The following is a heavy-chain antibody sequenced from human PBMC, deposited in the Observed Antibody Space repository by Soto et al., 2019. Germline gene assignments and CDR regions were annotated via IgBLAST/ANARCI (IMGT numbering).Heavy chain of an antibody. CDR1: GGAISSSF. J-gene: IGHJ6*02. Sequence: AETLSLTCSVSGGAISSSFCIFIRHPPCKELEWIVYISYSGSTTYNPSLKSRITLSVDTSKNQFSLRVASVTAADTAVYYCARGHRAMEYYYYYGMDVWGQGTTVTVSS. V-gene: IGHV4-59*01. D-gene: IGHD5-18*01. CDR3: ARGHRAMEYYYYYGMDV. CDR2: ISYSGST.